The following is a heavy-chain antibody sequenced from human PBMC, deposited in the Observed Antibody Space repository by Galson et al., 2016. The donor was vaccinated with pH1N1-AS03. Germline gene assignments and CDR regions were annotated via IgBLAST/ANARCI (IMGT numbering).Heavy chain of an antibody. CDR1: GFTFSSHG. Sequence: SLRLSCAASGFTFSSHGMHWVRQTPGKGLEWVAVIWHDGSEKYYADSVKGRFTISRDNSKNTLYLQMNSLRAEDTAVYYYARDRHYYDYIWGTYRYDWYFDLWGRCTLVTVSS. CDR3: ARDRHYYDYIWGTYRYDWYFDL. D-gene: IGHD3-16*02. CDR2: IWHDGSEK. J-gene: IGHJ2*01. V-gene: IGHV3-33*01.